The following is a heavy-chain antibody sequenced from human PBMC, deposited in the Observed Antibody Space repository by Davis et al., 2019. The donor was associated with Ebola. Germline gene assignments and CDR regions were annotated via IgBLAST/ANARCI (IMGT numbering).Heavy chain of an antibody. V-gene: IGHV1-69*01. CDR3: ARALELWLRGSYYYYGMDV. CDR1: GFTFSTYG. D-gene: IGHD5-18*01. CDR2: IIPIFGTA. J-gene: IGHJ6*04. Sequence: GGSLRLSCAAPGFTFSTYGMHWVRQAPGQGLEWMGGIIPIFGTANYAQKFQGRVTITADESTSTAYMELSSLRSEDTAVYYCARALELWLRGSYYYYGMDVWGKGTTVTVSS.